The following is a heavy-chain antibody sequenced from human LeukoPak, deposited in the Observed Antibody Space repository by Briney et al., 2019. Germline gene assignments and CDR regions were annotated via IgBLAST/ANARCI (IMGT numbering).Heavy chain of an antibody. CDR2: INHSGST. D-gene: IGHD3-22*01. CDR3: ARGRENYYDSGGYYFWY. V-gene: IGHV4-34*01. J-gene: IGHJ4*02. Sequence: SETLSLTCAVYGGSFSGYYWSWIRQPPGKGLEWIGEINHSGSTNYNPSLKSRVTISVDTSKNQFSLKLSSVTAADTAVYYCARGRENYYDSGGYYFWYWGQGTLVTVSS. CDR1: GGSFSGYY.